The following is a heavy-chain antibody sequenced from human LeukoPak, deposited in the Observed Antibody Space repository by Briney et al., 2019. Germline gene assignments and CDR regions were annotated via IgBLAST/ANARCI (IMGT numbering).Heavy chain of an antibody. J-gene: IGHJ4*02. Sequence: SETLSLTCTVSGGSISSYYWSWIRQPPGKGLEWIGYIYYSGSTNYNPSLKSRVTISVDTSKNQFSLKLSSVTAADTAVYYCASHRYCAGDCPIYYWGQGTLVTVSS. D-gene: IGHD2-21*02. CDR1: GGSISSYY. V-gene: IGHV4-59*01. CDR2: IYYSGST. CDR3: ASHRYCAGDCPIYY.